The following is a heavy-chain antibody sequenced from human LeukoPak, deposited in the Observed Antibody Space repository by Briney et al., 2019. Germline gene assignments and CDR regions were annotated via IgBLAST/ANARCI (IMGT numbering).Heavy chain of an antibody. V-gene: IGHV1-69*13. D-gene: IGHD3-22*01. CDR1: GGTFSSYA. CDR3: ARGGTYYYDSSGYCLDY. CDR2: IIPIFGTA. Sequence: SVKVSCKASGGTFSSYAISWVRQAPGQGLEWMGGIIPIFGTANYAQKFQGRVTITADESTSTAYMELSSLRSEDTAVYYCARGGTYYYDSSGYCLDYWGQGTLVTVSS. J-gene: IGHJ4*02.